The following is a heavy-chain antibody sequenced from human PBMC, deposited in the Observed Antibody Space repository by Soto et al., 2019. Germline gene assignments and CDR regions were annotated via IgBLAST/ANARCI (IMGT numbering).Heavy chain of an antibody. CDR1: GGSISSGDYY. CDR2: IYYSGST. J-gene: IGHJ4*02. Sequence: SETLSLTCTVSGGSISSGDYYWSWIRQPPGKGLEWIGYIYYSGSTYYNPSLKSRVTISVDTSKNQFSLKLSSVTAADTAVYYWAREGATWNASLSYWGQGPRVTVSS. V-gene: IGHV4-30-4*01. D-gene: IGHD1-26*01. CDR3: AREGATWNASLSY.